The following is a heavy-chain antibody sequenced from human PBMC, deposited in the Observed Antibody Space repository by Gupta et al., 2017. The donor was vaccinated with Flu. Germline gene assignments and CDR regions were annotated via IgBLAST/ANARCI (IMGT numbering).Heavy chain of an antibody. D-gene: IGHD2-2*01. CDR1: GFTFSSWS. CDR2: INTISHM. J-gene: IGHJ3*02. V-gene: IGHV3-21*01. Sequence: SGFTFSSWSMNWVRQAPGKGPEWLSYINTISHMYYADSVKGRFTISRDNAKNSLYLQMNSLRAEDTAVYYCARDPYCSTTSCYLPIWGQGTMVTVSS. CDR3: ARDPYCSTTSCYLPI.